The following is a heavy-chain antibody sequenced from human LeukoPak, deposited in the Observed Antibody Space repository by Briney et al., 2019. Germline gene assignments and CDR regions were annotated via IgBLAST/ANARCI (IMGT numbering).Heavy chain of an antibody. D-gene: IGHD4/OR15-4a*01. Sequence: GASVKVSCKASGYTFTSYGISWVRRAPGQGLEWMGWISAYNGNTNYAQKLQGRVTMTTDTSTSTAYMELRSLRSDDTAVYCCASGRRLWQASDYWGQGTLVTVSS. CDR1: GYTFTSYG. CDR3: ASGRRLWQASDY. V-gene: IGHV1-18*01. J-gene: IGHJ4*02. CDR2: ISAYNGNT.